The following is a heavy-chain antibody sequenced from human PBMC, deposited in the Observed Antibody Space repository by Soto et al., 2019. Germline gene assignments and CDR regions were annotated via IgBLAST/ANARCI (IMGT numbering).Heavy chain of an antibody. CDR1: GGSISSGGYY. Sequence: PSETLSLTCTVSGGSISSGGYYWSWIRQHPGKGLEWIGYIYYSGSTYYNPSLKSRVTISVDTSKNQFSLKLSSVTAADTAVYYCARDLGSRAARPNNWFDPWGQGTLVTVSS. CDR2: IYYSGST. J-gene: IGHJ5*02. CDR3: ARDLGSRAARPNNWFDP. D-gene: IGHD6-6*01. V-gene: IGHV4-31*03.